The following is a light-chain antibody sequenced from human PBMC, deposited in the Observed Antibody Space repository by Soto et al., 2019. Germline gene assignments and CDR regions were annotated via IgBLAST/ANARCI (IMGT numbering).Light chain of an antibody. V-gene: IGKV3-11*01. CDR1: QSVSSY. CDR2: DAS. J-gene: IGKJ2*01. Sequence: EIVLTQSPATLSLSPGERATLSCRASQSVSSYLAWYQQKPSQAPRLLIYDASNRATGIPARFSGSGSGTDFTLTISSLEPEDFAVYCCQQRSNWPRTFGQGTKLEIK. CDR3: QQRSNWPRT.